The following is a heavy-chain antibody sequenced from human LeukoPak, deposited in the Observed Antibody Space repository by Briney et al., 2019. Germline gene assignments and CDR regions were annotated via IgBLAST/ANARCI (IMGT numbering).Heavy chain of an antibody. D-gene: IGHD4-17*01. CDR1: GFTFSSYS. CDR2: INWNGGST. J-gene: IGHJ4*02. V-gene: IGHV3-20*04. CDR3: ARWVTTKYYFDY. Sequence: PGGPLRLSCAASGFTFSSYSMNWVRHAPGKGLEWVSGINWNGGSTGYADSVKGRFTISRDNAKNSLYLQMNSLRAEDTALYYCARWVTTKYYFDYWGQGTLVTVSS.